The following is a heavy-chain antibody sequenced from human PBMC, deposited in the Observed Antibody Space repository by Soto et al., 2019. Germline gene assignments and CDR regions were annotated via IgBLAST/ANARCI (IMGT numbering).Heavy chain of an antibody. CDR1: GYTFTSYA. Sequence: ASVKVSCKASGYTFTSYAMHWVRQAPGQRLEWMGWINAGNGNTKYSQKFQGRVTITRDTSASTAYMELSSLRSEDTAVYYCAFPPAVACSYLLFHRFDLWGQGTTVPLPS. CDR3: AFPPAVACSYLLFHRFDL. CDR2: INAGNGNT. D-gene: IGHD6-19*01. V-gene: IGHV1-3*01. J-gene: IGHJ6*02.